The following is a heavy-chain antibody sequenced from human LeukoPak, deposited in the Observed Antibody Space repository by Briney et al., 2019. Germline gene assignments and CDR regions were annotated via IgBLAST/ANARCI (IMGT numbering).Heavy chain of an antibody. CDR1: GYTFTTTTYG. D-gene: IGHD6-19*01. J-gene: IGHJ3*01. CDR3: ARVGGIAVAGYDAFDC. Sequence: ASVKVSCKASGYTFTTTTYGIGWVRQAPGQGLEWMGWISPYNGNTNYAQKFQGRVTMTTDTFTTTAYMELRSLRSDDTAVYYCARVGGIAVAGYDAFDCWGQGTMVTVSS. V-gene: IGHV1-18*01. CDR2: ISPYNGNT.